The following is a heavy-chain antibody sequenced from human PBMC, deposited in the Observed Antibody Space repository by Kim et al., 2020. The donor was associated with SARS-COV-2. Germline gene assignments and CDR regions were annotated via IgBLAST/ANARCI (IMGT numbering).Heavy chain of an antibody. Sequence: GGSLRLSCAASGFTFSSYGMHWVRQAPGKGLEWVAVISYDGSNKYYADSVKGRFTISRDNSKNTLYLQMNSLRAEDTAVYYCAKISRTGDWDWQWYFDYWGQGTLVTVSS. J-gene: IGHJ4*02. V-gene: IGHV3-30*18. CDR2: ISYDGSNK. CDR1: GFTFSSYG. CDR3: AKISRTGDWDWQWYFDY. D-gene: IGHD7-27*01.